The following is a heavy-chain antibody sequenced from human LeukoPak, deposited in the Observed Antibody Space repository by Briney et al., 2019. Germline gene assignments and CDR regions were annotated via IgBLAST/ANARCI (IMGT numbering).Heavy chain of an antibody. CDR2: IQNIGTT. Sequence: SETLSLTCTVSGDSINNYYGSWIRQPPGKGLEWIGYIQNIGTTTYNPSLKSRVTISIDTSKNQFSLKLTSVTAADTAVYYCARDFGPRGIDYWGQGTLVTVSS. D-gene: IGHD3-10*01. V-gene: IGHV4-59*01. CDR1: GDSINNYY. J-gene: IGHJ4*02. CDR3: ARDFGPRGIDY.